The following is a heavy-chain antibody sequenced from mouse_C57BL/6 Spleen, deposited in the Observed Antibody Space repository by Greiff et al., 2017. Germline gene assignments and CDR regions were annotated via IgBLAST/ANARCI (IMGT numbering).Heavy chain of an antibody. J-gene: IGHJ2*01. D-gene: IGHD3-2*02. CDR3: TREGGTAQAPEGFDY. CDR1: GYTFTSYW. V-gene: IGHV1-5*01. CDR2: IYPGNSDT. Sequence: EEQLQESGTVLARPGASVKMSCKTSGYTFTSYWMHWVKQRPGQGLEWIGAIYPGNSDTSYNQKFKGKAKLTAVTSASTAYMELSSLTNEDSAVYYCTREGGTAQAPEGFDYWGQGTTLTVSS.